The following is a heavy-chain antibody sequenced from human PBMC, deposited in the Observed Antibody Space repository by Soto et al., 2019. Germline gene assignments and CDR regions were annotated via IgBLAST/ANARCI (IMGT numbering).Heavy chain of an antibody. D-gene: IGHD6-25*01. CDR2: AYLSGGNT. Sequence: KTSETLSLTCSVSGDSMRGYHFYWGWIRQAPGKGLEWIGSAYLSGGNTYYSPSLKSRVSISVDTSKNEFSLRLTSLTAADTAVYFCAYGSSSAWIDYWGQGTLVTVSS. CDR1: GDSMRGYHFY. V-gene: IGHV4-39*01. CDR3: AYGSSSAWIDY. J-gene: IGHJ4*02.